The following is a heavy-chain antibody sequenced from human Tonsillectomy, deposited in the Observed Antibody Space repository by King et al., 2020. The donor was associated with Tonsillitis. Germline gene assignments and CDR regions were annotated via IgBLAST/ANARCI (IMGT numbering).Heavy chain of an antibody. V-gene: IGHV3-33*01. Sequence: VQLVESGGGVVQPGRSLRLSCVASGFTFSNYGIHWVRLAPGKGLEWLAFIWYDGSNKYYADSVKGRFTISRDNSKNMLYLEMNNLRAEDTAVYYCARGIFGRPFDSWGQGTLVDVSS. CDR2: IWYDGSNK. D-gene: IGHD6-6*01. CDR3: ARGIFGRPFDS. J-gene: IGHJ4*02. CDR1: GFTFSNYG.